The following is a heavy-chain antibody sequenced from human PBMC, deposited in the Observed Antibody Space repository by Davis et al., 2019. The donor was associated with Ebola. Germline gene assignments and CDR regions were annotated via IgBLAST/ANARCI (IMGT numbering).Heavy chain of an antibody. Sequence: SETLSLTCSVSGASISSYYWSWIRQPPGKGLEWIGYIYYSGSTNYNPSLKSRVTISVDTSKNQFSLKLSSVTAADTAVYYCARDSGRYYDSSGYLNWFDPWGQGTLVTVSS. CDR1: GASISSYY. V-gene: IGHV4-59*01. J-gene: IGHJ5*02. CDR2: IYYSGST. CDR3: ARDSGRYYDSSGYLNWFDP. D-gene: IGHD3-22*01.